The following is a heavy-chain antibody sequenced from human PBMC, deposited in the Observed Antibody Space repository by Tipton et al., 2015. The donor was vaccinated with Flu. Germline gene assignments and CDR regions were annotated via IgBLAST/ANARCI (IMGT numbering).Heavy chain of an antibody. J-gene: IGHJ6*02. Sequence: TLSLNCAVYGGSFSGYYWSWIRQPPGKGLEWIGEINHSGSTSYNPSLKSRVTISIDSSKNQFSLKLSSVTAADTAVYYCGIGTIQLWPYYYYGMDVWGQGTTVTVSS. V-gene: IGHV4-34*01. CDR2: INHSGST. D-gene: IGHD5-18*01. CDR3: GIGTIQLWPYYYYGMDV. CDR1: GGSFSGYY.